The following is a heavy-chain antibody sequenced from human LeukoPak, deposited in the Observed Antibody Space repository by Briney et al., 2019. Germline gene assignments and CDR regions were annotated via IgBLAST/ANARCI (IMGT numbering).Heavy chain of an antibody. CDR3: ARGDTNFDY. J-gene: IGHJ4*02. CDR2: VYPGDSNT. Sequence: GESLKISCKGSGYSFTSYWIGCVRQMPGKGLEWMGIVYPGDSNTIYSPSFQGQVTISADKSISTADQQCSSLKAAHTAMYYCARGDTNFDYWGQGTLVTVSS. D-gene: IGHD2-21*01. V-gene: IGHV5-51*01. CDR1: GYSFTSYW.